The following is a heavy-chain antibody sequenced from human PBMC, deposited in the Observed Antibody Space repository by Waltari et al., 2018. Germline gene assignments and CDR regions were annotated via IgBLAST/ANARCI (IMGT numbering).Heavy chain of an antibody. CDR2: IKEDGREG. J-gene: IGHJ4*02. Sequence: EVQLVESGGGLVQPRGSLRISCAASGFTFSRSWMTWVRQAPGKGLGGVANIKEDGREGYYVDSVKGRFTISRDNTKNALFLQMNSLRAEDTAAYYCATVEWYRMDYWGQGTLVTVSS. D-gene: IGHD3-3*01. CDR3: ATVEWYRMDY. CDR1: GFTFSRSW. V-gene: IGHV3-7*01.